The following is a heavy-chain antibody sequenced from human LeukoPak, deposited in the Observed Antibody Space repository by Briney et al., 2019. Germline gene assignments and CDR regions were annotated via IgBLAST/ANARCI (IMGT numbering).Heavy chain of an antibody. D-gene: IGHD6-13*01. CDR3: ARTYSSSWYDGWFDP. V-gene: IGHV3-23*01. CDR1: GFTFSSYA. J-gene: IGHJ5*02. CDR2: ISGSGGST. Sequence: GGSLRLSCAASGFTFSSYAMSWVRQAPGKGLEWVSAISGSGGSTYYADSVKGRFTISRDNAKNSLYLQMNSLRAEDTAVYYCARTYSSSWYDGWFDPWGQGTLVTVSS.